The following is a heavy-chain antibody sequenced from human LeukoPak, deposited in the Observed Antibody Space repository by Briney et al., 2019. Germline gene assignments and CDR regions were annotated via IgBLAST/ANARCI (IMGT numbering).Heavy chain of an antibody. D-gene: IGHD5-18*01. V-gene: IGHV3-11*01. CDR1: GITLSNYS. Sequence: GGSLRLSCAVSGITLSNYSMSWIRQAPGKGLEWVSDISTNGGTTYYAESVKGRFTISRDNAKDSLYLQMNSLRAEDTAVYYCARALSEYSYVFYYGMDVWGQGTTVTASS. J-gene: IGHJ6*02. CDR3: ARALSEYSYVFYYGMDV. CDR2: ISTNGGTT.